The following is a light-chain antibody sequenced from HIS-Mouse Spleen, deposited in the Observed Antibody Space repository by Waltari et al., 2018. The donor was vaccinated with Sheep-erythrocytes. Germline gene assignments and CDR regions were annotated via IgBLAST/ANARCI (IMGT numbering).Light chain of an antibody. Sequence: QSALPQPRSVSGSPGQSVTIPCPGTSSEVGGYKYVFWYQQHPGKAPKLMIYAVSKRPSGVPDRFSGSKSGNTASLTISGLQAEDEADYYCCSYAGSYNHVFATGTKVTVL. V-gene: IGLV2-11*01. CDR3: CSYAGSYNHV. J-gene: IGLJ1*01. CDR1: SSEVGGYKY. CDR2: AVS.